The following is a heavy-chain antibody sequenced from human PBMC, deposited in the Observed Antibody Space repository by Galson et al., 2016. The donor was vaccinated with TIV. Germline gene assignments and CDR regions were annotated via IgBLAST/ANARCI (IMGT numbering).Heavy chain of an antibody. J-gene: IGHJ6*02. CDR1: GYTFNTYG. CDR3: AGDYVLGMSGYYQYVMDV. Sequence: SVKVSCKASGYTFNTYGLSWVRQAPGQGLEWMGWISGYNGNTKYAQKLQGRVTMTTDTSTGTAYMELRSLRADDTARYYCAGDYVLGMSGYYQYVMDVWGQGTTVTVSS. V-gene: IGHV1-18*01. D-gene: IGHD3-16*01. CDR2: ISGYNGNT.